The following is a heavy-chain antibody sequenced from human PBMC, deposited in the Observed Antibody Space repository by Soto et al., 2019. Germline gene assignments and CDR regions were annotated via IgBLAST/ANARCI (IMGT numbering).Heavy chain of an antibody. CDR1: GYTFTSYY. V-gene: IGHV1-46*01. CDR2: INPSGGST. CDR3: AREPVGLTGGWDYYYGMDV. Sequence: ASVKVSCKASGYTFTSYYMHWVRQAPGQGLEWMGIINPSGGSTSYAQKFQGRVTMTRDTSTSIVYMELSSLRSEDTAVYYCAREPVGLTGGWDYYYGMDVWGQGTTVTVSS. D-gene: IGHD7-27*01. J-gene: IGHJ6*02.